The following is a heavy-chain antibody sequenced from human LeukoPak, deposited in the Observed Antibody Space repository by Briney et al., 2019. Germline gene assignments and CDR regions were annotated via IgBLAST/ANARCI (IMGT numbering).Heavy chain of an antibody. CDR3: ARDGRRRAFDY. D-gene: IGHD1-1*01. Sequence: SVKVSCKASGYTFTSNYIHWVRQAPGQGLEWMGGIIPIFGTANYAQKFQGRVTITADESTSTAYMELSSLRSEDTAVYYCARDGRRRAFDYWGQGTLVTVSS. J-gene: IGHJ4*02. V-gene: IGHV1-69*13. CDR1: GYTFTSNY. CDR2: IIPIFGTA.